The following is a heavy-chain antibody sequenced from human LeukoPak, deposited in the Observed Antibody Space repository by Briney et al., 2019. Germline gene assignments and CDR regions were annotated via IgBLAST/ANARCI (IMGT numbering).Heavy chain of an antibody. V-gene: IGHV3-64D*06. CDR2: INSNGYST. D-gene: IGHD4-17*01. CDR1: GFAFSAYA. Sequence: PGGSLRLCCSASGFAFSAYAMHWVRQAPGKGLEYVAAINSNGYSTYYTDSVRGRFTLSRDNSKNTVYLQMSSLRAGDTAVYYCVKEILVTTSPFDYWGQGTLVTVSS. CDR3: VKEILVTTSPFDY. J-gene: IGHJ4*02.